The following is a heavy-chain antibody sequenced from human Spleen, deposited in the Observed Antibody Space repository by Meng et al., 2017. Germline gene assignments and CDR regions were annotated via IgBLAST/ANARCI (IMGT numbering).Heavy chain of an antibody. Sequence: GGSLRLSCAASGFTFVDFAMYWVRQPPGKGLEWVSGINWNSGIIGYANSVKGRFTISRDNAKNSLYLQMDSLRTEDTALYYCVKGGYSDYAIGGFDYWGQGTLVTVSS. CDR2: INWNSGII. D-gene: IGHD5-12*01. CDR3: VKGGYSDYAIGGFDY. CDR1: GFTFVDFA. V-gene: IGHV3-9*01. J-gene: IGHJ4*02.